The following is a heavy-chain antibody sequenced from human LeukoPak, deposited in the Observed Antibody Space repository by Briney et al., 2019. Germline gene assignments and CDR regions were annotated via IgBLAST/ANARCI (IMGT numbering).Heavy chain of an antibody. Sequence: GGSLRLSCAASGFTFSDYYMSWIRQAPGKGLEWVSYISSSGSTIYYADSVKGRFTISRDNAKNSLYLQMNSLRAEDTAVYYCASPALASCGGDCYHFDYWGQGTLVTVSS. V-gene: IGHV3-11*01. CDR2: ISSSGSTI. CDR3: ASPALASCGGDCYHFDY. D-gene: IGHD2-21*02. CDR1: GFTFSDYY. J-gene: IGHJ4*02.